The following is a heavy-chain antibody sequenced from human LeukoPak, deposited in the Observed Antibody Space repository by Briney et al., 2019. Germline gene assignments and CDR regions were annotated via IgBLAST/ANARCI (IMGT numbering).Heavy chain of an antibody. J-gene: IGHJ4*02. CDR3: ARDSSGSFGDY. CDR2: LNPNSGVT. CDR1: GYIFTDYY. D-gene: IGHD6-19*01. V-gene: IGHV1-2*02. Sequence: ASVKVSCKASGYIFTDYYIHWVRQAPGQGLEWMGWLNPNSGVTRYAQNFQGRVTMTRDTSISTAYMELSSLRSDDTAVYYCARDSSGSFGDYWGQGTLVAVSS.